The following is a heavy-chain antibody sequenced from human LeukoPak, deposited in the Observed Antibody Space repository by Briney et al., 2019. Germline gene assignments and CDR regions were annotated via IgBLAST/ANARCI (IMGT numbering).Heavy chain of an antibody. D-gene: IGHD4-17*01. V-gene: IGHV3-9*01. Sequence: GRSLRLSCAASGFTFDDYAMHWVRQAPGKGLEWVSGISWNSGSIGYADSVKGRFTISRDNAKNSLYLQMNSLRAEDTALYYCAKDTGDYGDYLDYWGQGTLVTVSS. CDR2: ISWNSGSI. CDR3: AKDTGDYGDYLDY. CDR1: GFTFDDYA. J-gene: IGHJ4*02.